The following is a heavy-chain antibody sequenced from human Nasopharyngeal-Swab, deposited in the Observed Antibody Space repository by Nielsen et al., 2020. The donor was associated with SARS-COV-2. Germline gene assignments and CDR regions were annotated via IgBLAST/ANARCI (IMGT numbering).Heavy chain of an antibody. J-gene: IGHJ4*02. CDR2: INASNGNT. CDR3: ARGDGDSSGWYTNGDYFDY. D-gene: IGHD6-19*01. V-gene: IGHV1-3*01. Sequence: WVRQAPGQRLEWTGWINASNGNTKYSQKFQGRVTITRDTSASTAYMELSSLRSEDTAVYYCARGDGDSSGWYTNGDYFDYWGQGTLVTVSS.